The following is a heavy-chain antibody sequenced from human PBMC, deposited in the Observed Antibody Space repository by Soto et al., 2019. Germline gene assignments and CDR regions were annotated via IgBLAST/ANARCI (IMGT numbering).Heavy chain of an antibody. CDR3: AREGTIFGVVTPDGMDV. D-gene: IGHD3-3*01. V-gene: IGHV1-69*13. CDR2: INPNNGDA. CDR1: GCSFFGYY. Sequence: SVTVSCQASGCSFFGYYIHWVRPAPGQEPAGLGWINPNNGDANYEQKFQGRVTNTADESTSTTYMELSSLSSEATAVYYCAREGTIFGVVTPDGMDVWGQGTTVTVSS. J-gene: IGHJ6*02.